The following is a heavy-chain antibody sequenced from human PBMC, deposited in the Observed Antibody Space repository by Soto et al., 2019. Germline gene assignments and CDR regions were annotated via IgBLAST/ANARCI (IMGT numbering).Heavy chain of an antibody. CDR2: MNPNTGNT. Sequence: QVQLVQSGAEVKKPGASVKVSCKASGYTFSSYDINWVRQATGQGLEWMGWMNPNTGNTVYAQKFQGRGTMTRNTSISPGYMELSSLRSDDPAVYYCARERAYGMDVWGQGTTVTGSS. V-gene: IGHV1-8*01. CDR1: GYTFSSYD. CDR3: ARERAYGMDV. J-gene: IGHJ6*02.